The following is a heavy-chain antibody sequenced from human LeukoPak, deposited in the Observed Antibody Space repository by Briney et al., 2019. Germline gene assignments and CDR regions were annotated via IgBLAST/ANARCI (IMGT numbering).Heavy chain of an antibody. Sequence: SETLSLTCTVSGGSISSSSYYWGWIRQPPGKGLEWIGCIYYSGSTYYNPSLKSRVTISVDTSKNQFSLKLSSVTAADTAVYYCARDGVEMATLTGAFDIWGQGTMVTVSS. CDR1: GGSISSSSYY. CDR3: ARDGVEMATLTGAFDI. CDR2: IYYSGST. V-gene: IGHV4-39*07. D-gene: IGHD5-24*01. J-gene: IGHJ3*02.